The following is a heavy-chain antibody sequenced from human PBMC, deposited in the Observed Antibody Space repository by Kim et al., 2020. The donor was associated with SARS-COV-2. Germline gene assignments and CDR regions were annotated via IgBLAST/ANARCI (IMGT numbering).Heavy chain of an antibody. D-gene: IGHD2-15*01. J-gene: IGHJ4*02. CDR3: ARVILGGNLFFDY. Sequence: ADSVKGRFTIARDNAKNSLYLQMNSLRAEDTAVYYCARVILGGNLFFDYWGQGTLVTVSS. V-gene: IGHV3-21*01.